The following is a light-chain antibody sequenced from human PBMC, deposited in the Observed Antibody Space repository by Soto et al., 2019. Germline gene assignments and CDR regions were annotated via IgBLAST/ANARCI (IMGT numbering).Light chain of an antibody. V-gene: IGLV2-8*01. CDR3: SSYAGSNNLV. CDR2: EVN. J-gene: IGLJ2*01. Sequence: QSVLTQPPSASGSPGQSVTISCTGASSDVGGYNYVSWYQHHPGKAPKLMIYEVNKRPSGVPDRFSGFKSGSTASLTVSGLQAEDEADYYCSSYAGSNNLVFGGGTQLTVL. CDR1: SSDVGGYNY.